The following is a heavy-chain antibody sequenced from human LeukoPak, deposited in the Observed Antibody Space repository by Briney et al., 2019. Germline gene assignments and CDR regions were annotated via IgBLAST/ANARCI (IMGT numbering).Heavy chain of an antibody. CDR3: ARGVHGDYSFDY. J-gene: IGHJ4*02. D-gene: IGHD4-17*01. CDR2: ISSGGTTI. Sequence: GGSLRLSCAASGFTFSDYNMNWIRQAPGEGLEWVSHISSGGTTIYYADSVKGRFTISGDNAKNSLYLQMNSLRAEDTAVYYCARGVHGDYSFDYWGQGTLVTVSS. V-gene: IGHV3-11*01. CDR1: GFTFSDYN.